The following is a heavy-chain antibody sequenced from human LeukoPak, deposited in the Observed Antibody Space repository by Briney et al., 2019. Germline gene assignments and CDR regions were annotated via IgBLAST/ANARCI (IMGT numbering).Heavy chain of an antibody. CDR3: SRLWRAAIDY. Sequence: SETLSLTCTVSGGSISSSSYYWGWIRQTPGKGLEWIGSIYYSGSTYYNPSLKSRVTISVDTSKNQFSLKLSSVTAADTAVYYCSRLWRAAIDYGGQGTLVTVSS. CDR1: GGSISSSSYY. CDR2: IYYSGST. J-gene: IGHJ4*02. D-gene: IGHD1-1*01. V-gene: IGHV4-39*01.